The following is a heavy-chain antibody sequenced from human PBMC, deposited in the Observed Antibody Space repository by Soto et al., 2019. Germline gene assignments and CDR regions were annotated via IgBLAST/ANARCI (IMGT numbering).Heavy chain of an antibody. J-gene: IGHJ4*01. Sequence: ASVKVSCKASGYVFPDYYVHWVRQAPGEGLEWMGRINPNGGGTNYAQKFEGWVTMTTDTYISTAYMELSRLNFDDTAVYYCARGEQLVHFDSGGQATLVTVSS. CDR2: INPNGGGT. CDR1: GYVFPDYY. CDR3: ARGEQLVHFDS. V-gene: IGHV1-2*04. D-gene: IGHD6-6*01.